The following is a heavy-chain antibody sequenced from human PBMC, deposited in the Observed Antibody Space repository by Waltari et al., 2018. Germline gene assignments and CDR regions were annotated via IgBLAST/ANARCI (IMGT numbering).Heavy chain of an antibody. J-gene: IGHJ4*02. CDR1: GFTFSSYG. D-gene: IGHD5-12*01. CDR2: IWYDGSNK. CDR3: AKDLTEYSGYGGYFDY. V-gene: IGHV3-33*06. Sequence: QAQLVESGGGVVQPGRSLRLSCAASGFTFSSYGMHWVRQAPGKGLEWVAVIWYDGSNKYYADSVKGRFTISRDNSKNTLYLQMNSLRAEDTAVYYCAKDLTEYSGYGGYFDYWGQGTLVTVSS.